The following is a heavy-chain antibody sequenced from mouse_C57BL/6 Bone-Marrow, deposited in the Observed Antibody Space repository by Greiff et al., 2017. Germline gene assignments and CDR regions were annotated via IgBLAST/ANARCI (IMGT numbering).Heavy chain of an antibody. CDR1: GYTFTDYE. J-gene: IGHJ2*01. Sequence: QVQLQQSGAELVRPGASVTLSCKASGYTFTDYEMHWVKQTPVRGLEGIGAIDPETGGTAYNQKFKGKAILTADKSSSTAYMELRSLTSEDSAVYYCTSFNYYGSSSDYWGQGTTLTVSS. D-gene: IGHD1-1*01. V-gene: IGHV1-15*01. CDR3: TSFNYYGSSSDY. CDR2: IDPETGGT.